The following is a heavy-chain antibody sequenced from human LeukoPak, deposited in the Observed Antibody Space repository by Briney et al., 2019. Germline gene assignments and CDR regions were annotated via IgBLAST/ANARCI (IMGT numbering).Heavy chain of an antibody. D-gene: IGHD3-22*01. CDR2: IKEDGGEK. J-gene: IGHJ4*02. CDR1: GFTFSMSW. V-gene: IGHV3-7*01. CDR3: ARGDTSGFYYRFFDY. Sequence: GGSLRLSCAASGFTFSMSWMAWVRQAPGKGLEWVANIKEDGGEKNYLDSVKGRFTISRDNARNSLYLQLNSLRVEDTAEYYCARGDTSGFYYRFFDYWGQGTLVTVSS.